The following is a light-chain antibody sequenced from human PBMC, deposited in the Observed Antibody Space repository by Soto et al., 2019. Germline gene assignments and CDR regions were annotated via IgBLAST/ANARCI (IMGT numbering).Light chain of an antibody. J-gene: IGLJ1*01. CDR3: AAWDDSLSAL. V-gene: IGLV1-47*01. CDR1: SSNIGSNY. CDR2: RNN. Sequence: QSVLTQPPSASGTPGQRVTISCSGSSSNIGSNYVYWYQQLPGTAPKLLIYRNNQRPSGVPDRFSGSKSGTSASLAISGLRSEDEADYYCAAWDDSLSALFGTGTKLTV.